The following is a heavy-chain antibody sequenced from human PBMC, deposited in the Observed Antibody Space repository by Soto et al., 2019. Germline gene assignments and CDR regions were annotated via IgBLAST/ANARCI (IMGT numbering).Heavy chain of an antibody. CDR1: GYSFTSYD. Sequence: ASVKVSCKASGYSFTSYDINWVRQATGQGLEWMGWMDPKTGNTDYGQKFQGRVTMTRNTSISTAYMELSSLTSEDTAVYYCARGRGWRDYWGQGTLVTVSS. CDR2: MDPKTGNT. CDR3: ARGRGWRDY. D-gene: IGHD6-19*01. J-gene: IGHJ4*02. V-gene: IGHV1-8*01.